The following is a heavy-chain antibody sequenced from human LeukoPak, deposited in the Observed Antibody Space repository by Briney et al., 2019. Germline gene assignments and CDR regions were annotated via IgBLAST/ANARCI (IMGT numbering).Heavy chain of an antibody. J-gene: IGHJ4*02. CDR2: ITGSGAGT. CDR3: AKRTTFGLASYSFDS. V-gene: IGHV3-23*01. Sequence: GGSLRLSCAASGFTFSSYAMTWVRQTPGKGLVWVSTITGSGAGTYYADSVKGRFTNSRDNSKNTLYLQMNSLRAEDTAVYYCAKRTTFGLASYSFDSWGQGTLVTVSS. D-gene: IGHD1-1*01. CDR1: GFTFSSYA.